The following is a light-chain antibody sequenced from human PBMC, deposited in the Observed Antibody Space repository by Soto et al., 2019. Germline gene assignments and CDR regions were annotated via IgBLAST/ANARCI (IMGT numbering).Light chain of an antibody. CDR1: QSVSSY. CDR3: QQRRYWPLT. Sequence: EIVLTQSPAILSMSPGERATLSCRASQSVSSYFAWYQQKPGQAPRLLIYDASNRATGVPARFSGSGSGTDVTLTISSLEPEDFAVYYCQQRRYWPLTFGQGTKVEIK. CDR2: DAS. J-gene: IGKJ1*01. V-gene: IGKV3-11*01.